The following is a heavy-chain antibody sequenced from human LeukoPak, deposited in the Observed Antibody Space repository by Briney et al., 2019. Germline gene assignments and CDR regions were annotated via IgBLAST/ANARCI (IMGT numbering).Heavy chain of an antibody. J-gene: IGHJ3*01. CDR3: AAEIYGGNSECCTFDL. V-gene: IGHV1-58*01. Sequence: GASVKVSCKAAGSAFTSSAVQLVRQARGQRLEWIGRIGVGGGNTNYAQTFQDRVTITRDMSTSTAYMELSSLRSEDTAVYYCAAEIYGGNSECCTFDLWGPGIAVTVSS. CDR2: IGVGGGNT. D-gene: IGHD4-23*01. CDR1: GSAFTSSA.